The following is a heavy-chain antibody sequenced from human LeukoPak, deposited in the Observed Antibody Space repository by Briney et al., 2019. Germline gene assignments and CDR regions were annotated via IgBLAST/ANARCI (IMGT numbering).Heavy chain of an antibody. CDR1: GYIFNSHW. V-gene: IGHV5-51*01. D-gene: IGHD4-23*01. J-gene: IGHJ4*02. CDR2: IYAGDSNT. CDR3: ARRGYGGNDHYFDY. Sequence: GESLKISCKGSGYIFNSHWIGCVRPMPGKGLGWMGIIYAGDSNTRYSPSFQGQVTISADKSIITAYLQWSTLKASDTAMYYCARRGYGGNDHYFDYWGQGTLVTVSS.